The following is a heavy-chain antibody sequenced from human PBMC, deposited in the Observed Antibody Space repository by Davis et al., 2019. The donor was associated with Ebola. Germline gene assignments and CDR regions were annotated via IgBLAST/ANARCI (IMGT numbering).Heavy chain of an antibody. CDR1: GFTFSSYW. V-gene: IGHV3-74*01. CDR2: INSDGSST. CDR3: ASGVETGYGFGGYYYAIDV. D-gene: IGHD3-16*01. J-gene: IGHJ6*02. Sequence: GESLKISCAASGFTFSSYWMHWVRQAPGKGLVWVSRINSDGSSTSYADSVKGRFTISRDNAKNTLYLQMNGLRVDDTAVYYCASGVETGYGFGGYYYAIDVWGQGTTVTVSS.